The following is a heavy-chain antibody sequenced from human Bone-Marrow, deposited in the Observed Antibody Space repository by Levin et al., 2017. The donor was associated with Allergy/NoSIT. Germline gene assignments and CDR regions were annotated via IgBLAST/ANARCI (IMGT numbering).Heavy chain of an antibody. Sequence: GGSLRLSCTASGFTFSSYAMNWVRQAPGKGLQWVAGIGGLGGSPDYAHSVQGRFTISRDNFKNTLYLQMNSLGPEDTAVYYCGKGQYCRSPSCYAYYHYGIDVWGQGTTVTVSS. V-gene: IGHV3-23*01. D-gene: IGHD3-16*01. CDR3: GKGQYCRSPSCYAYYHYGIDV. CDR2: IGGLGGSP. J-gene: IGHJ6*02. CDR1: GFTFSSYA.